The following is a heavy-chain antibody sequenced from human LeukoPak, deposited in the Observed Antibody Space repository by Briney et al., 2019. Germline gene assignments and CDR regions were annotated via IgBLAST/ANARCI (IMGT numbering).Heavy chain of an antibody. J-gene: IGHJ4*02. CDR2: IKSNTDGGTT. CDR3: TTDEWN. Sequence: GGSLRLSCAASGFNFNNAWMNWVRQAPGKGLEWVGHIKSNTDGGTTGYAAPVKGRFTISRDDSKKTLFLQMNSLKIEDTAVYYCTTDEWNWGQGTLVTVSS. V-gene: IGHV3-15*01. D-gene: IGHD2-8*01. CDR1: GFNFNNAW.